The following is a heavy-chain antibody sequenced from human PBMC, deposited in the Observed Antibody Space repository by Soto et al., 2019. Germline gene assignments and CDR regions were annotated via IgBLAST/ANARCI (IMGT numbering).Heavy chain of an antibody. J-gene: IGHJ3*02. V-gene: IGHV3-74*01. CDR3: ARDVEKQGDI. Sequence: PGGSLRLSCAASGFTFSDYYMSWIRQAPGKGLVWVSRINSDGSSTSYADSVKGRFTISRDNAKNTLYLQMNSLRAEDTAVYYCARDVEKQGDIWGQGTMVTVSS. CDR2: INSDGSST. CDR1: GFTFSDYY.